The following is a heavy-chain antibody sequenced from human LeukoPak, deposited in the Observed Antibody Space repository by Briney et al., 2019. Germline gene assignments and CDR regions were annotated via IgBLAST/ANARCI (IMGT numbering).Heavy chain of an antibody. CDR1: GGTFSSYA. CDR3: ARGGFYYGMDV. J-gene: IGHJ6*02. Sequence: EASVKVSCKASGGTFSSYAISWVRQAPGQGLEWMGGIIPIFGTANYAQKFQGRVTITADKSTSTAYMELSSLRSEDTAMYYCARGGFYYGMDVWGQGTTVTVSS. CDR2: IIPIFGTA. V-gene: IGHV1-69*06.